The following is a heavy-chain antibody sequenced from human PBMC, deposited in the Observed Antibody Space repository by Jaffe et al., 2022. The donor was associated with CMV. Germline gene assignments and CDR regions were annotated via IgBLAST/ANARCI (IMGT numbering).Heavy chain of an antibody. V-gene: IGHV4-39*01. CDR3: ARHWGSSGWYSPWFDP. CDR2: IYYSGTT. Sequence: QLQLQESGPGLVKPSETLSLSCSVSGASIRSSSYYWGWIRQPPGKGLEWIGSIYYSGTTYSNPSLRSRVTISLDTSMNQFSLKLTSVTAADTAVYYCARHWGSSGWYSPWFDPWGRGTLVTVSS. J-gene: IGHJ5*02. D-gene: IGHD6-19*01. CDR1: GASIRSSSYY.